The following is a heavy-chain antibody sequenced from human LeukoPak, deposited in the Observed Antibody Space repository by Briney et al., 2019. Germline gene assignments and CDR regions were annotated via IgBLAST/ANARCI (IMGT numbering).Heavy chain of an antibody. CDR3: ARDGRGIHYYFDY. D-gene: IGHD3-10*01. CDR1: GFTFSSYW. Sequence: PGGSLRLSCAASGFTFSSYWMHWVRQAPGKGLVWVSRINSDGSSTSYADSVKGRFTISRDNAKNTLYLQMNSLRVEDTAVYYCARDGRGIHYYFDYWGQGTLVTVSS. CDR2: INSDGSST. V-gene: IGHV3-74*01. J-gene: IGHJ4*02.